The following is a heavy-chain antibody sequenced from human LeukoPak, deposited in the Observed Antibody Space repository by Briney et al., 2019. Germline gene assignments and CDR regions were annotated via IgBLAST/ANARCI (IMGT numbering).Heavy chain of an antibody. CDR2: IYNGGST. J-gene: IGHJ4*02. V-gene: IGHV3-66*01. CDR3: ARDVHYGDYDY. Sequence: GGSLRLSCAASGFTVSGNYMSWVRQAPGEGLEWVSVIYNGGSTYYADSVKGRFTISRDNSKNTLYLQMNSLRAEDTAVYYCARDVHYGDYDYWGQGTLVTVSS. CDR1: GFTVSGNY. D-gene: IGHD4-17*01.